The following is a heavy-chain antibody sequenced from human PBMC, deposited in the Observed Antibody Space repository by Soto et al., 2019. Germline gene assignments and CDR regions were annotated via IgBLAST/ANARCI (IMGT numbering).Heavy chain of an antibody. J-gene: IGHJ4*02. Sequence: LXLSCAASGFTFSSYGMHWVRQAPGKGLEWVALVWFDGSKKYYADSVKGRFTISRDNSKKTLYLQMNSLRVEDTAVYYCAREGRAYCGGECSLFDNWGQGTLVTVYS. D-gene: IGHD2-21*01. CDR1: GFTFSSYG. CDR3: AREGRAYCGGECSLFDN. V-gene: IGHV3-33*01. CDR2: VWFDGSKK.